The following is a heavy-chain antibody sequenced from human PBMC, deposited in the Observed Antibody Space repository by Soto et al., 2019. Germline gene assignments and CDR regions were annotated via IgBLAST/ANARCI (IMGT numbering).Heavy chain of an antibody. CDR3: ARPKGYSRSWIWFDP. Sequence: ASVKVSCKASGGTFSSYAISWVRQAPGQGLEWMGGIIPIFGTANYAQKFQGRVTITADESTSTAYMELSSLRSEDTAVYYCARPKGYSRSWIWFDPWGQGTLVTVSS. D-gene: IGHD6-13*01. CDR1: GGTFSSYA. V-gene: IGHV1-69*13. CDR2: IIPIFGTA. J-gene: IGHJ5*02.